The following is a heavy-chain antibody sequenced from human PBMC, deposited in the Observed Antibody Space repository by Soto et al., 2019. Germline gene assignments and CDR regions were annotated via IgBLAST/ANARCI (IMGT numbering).Heavy chain of an antibody. D-gene: IGHD2-2*01. Sequence: GGSLRLSCAASGFTFSSYWMHWVRQAPGKGLVWVSRINSDGSSTSYADSVKGRFTISRDNAKNTLYLQMNSLRAEDTAVYYCARDQIDCSSTSCPCYDPWGQGTLVTVSS. CDR1: GFTFSSYW. CDR3: ARDQIDCSSTSCPCYDP. V-gene: IGHV3-74*01. CDR2: INSDGSST. J-gene: IGHJ5*02.